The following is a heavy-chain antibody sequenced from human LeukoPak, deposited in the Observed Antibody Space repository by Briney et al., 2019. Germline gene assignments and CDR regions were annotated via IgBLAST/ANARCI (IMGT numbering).Heavy chain of an antibody. Sequence: HTGGSLRLSCAASGFTFSSYEMNWVRQAPGKGLEWVSYISSSGSTIYYADSVKGRFTISRDNAKNSLYLQMNSLRAEDTAVYYCAKDGYYYDSSGSHFDYWGQGTLVTVSS. CDR1: GFTFSSYE. J-gene: IGHJ4*02. CDR2: ISSSGSTI. V-gene: IGHV3-48*03. CDR3: AKDGYYYDSSGSHFDY. D-gene: IGHD3-22*01.